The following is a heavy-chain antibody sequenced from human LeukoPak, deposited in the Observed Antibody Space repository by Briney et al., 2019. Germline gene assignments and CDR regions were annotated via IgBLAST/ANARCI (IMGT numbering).Heavy chain of an antibody. CDR3: ARAVYSSGWYGGDY. J-gene: IGHJ4*02. V-gene: IGHV3-33*01. D-gene: IGHD6-19*01. CDR1: GFTFSSYG. Sequence: GGSLRLSCVASGFTFSSYGMHCVRPAPGKGLEWVAVIWSDGRNKYYGVSVKGRFAISRDNSKNTLYLQMHSLRADDTAVYYCARAVYSSGWYGGDYWGQGPLVTVSS. CDR2: IWSDGRNK.